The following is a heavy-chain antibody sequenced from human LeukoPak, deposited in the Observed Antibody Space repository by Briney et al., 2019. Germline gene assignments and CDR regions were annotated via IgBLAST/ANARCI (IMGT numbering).Heavy chain of an antibody. CDR3: ARDEIVVVPAAKPERRYYYYYMDV. CDR2: IYTSGST. V-gene: IGHV4-4*07. D-gene: IGHD2-2*02. J-gene: IGHJ6*03. Sequence: PSETLSLTCTVSGGSISSYYWSWIRQPAGKGLEWIGRIYTSGSTNYNPSLKSRVIMSVDTSKNQFSLKLSSVTAADTAVYYCARDEIVVVPAAKPERRYYYYYMDVWGKGTTVTVSS. CDR1: GGSISSYY.